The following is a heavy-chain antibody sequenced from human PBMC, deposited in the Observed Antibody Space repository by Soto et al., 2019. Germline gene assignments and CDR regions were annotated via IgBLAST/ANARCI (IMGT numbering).Heavy chain of an antibody. CDR1: GLPFSSHA. V-gene: IGHV3-30-3*01. CDR3: VRVYVRQYDY. CDR2: ISSAGTFT. D-gene: IGHD3-16*01. Sequence: QVQLVESGGGVVQPGTSLRLSCLVSGLPFSSHAMDWVRQAPGKGLEWLSIISSAGTFTYNAESVRGRFTISRDNSNNTLYLQMNHLRVEDTAVYYCVRVYVRQYDYWGQGTVVTVSS. J-gene: IGHJ4*02.